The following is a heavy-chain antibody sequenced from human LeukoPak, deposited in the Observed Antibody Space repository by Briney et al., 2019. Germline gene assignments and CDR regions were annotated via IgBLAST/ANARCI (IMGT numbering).Heavy chain of an antibody. Sequence: PGGSLRLSCAASGFTFSSYSMNWVRQAPGKGLEWVSSISSSSSYIYYADSVKGRFTISRDNAKNSLYLQMNSLRAEDTAVYYCARGGEMATIKGVYYFDYWSQGTLVTVSS. CDR2: ISSSSSYI. CDR1: GFTFSSYS. V-gene: IGHV3-21*01. D-gene: IGHD5-24*01. CDR3: ARGGEMATIKGVYYFDY. J-gene: IGHJ4*02.